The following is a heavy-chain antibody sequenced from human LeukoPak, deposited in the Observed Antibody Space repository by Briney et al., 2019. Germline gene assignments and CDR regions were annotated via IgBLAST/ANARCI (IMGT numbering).Heavy chain of an antibody. J-gene: IGHJ4*02. CDR2: IFYSGST. V-gene: IGHV4-39*01. Sequence: SETLSLTCTVSGGSISSSSYYWGWIRQSPGKGLEWIGSIFYSGSTYYNPSLKSRVTISIDTSENQFSLKLSSVTAADTAVYYCATTPALAVAGTLDPKQWGQGTLVTVSS. D-gene: IGHD6-19*01. CDR1: GGSISSSSYY. CDR3: ATTPALAVAGTLDPKQ.